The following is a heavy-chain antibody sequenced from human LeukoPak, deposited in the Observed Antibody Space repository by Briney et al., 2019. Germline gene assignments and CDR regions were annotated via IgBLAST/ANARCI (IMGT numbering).Heavy chain of an antibody. J-gene: IGHJ4*02. CDR3: ARDGDGYILY. D-gene: IGHD5-24*01. CDR2: IYYSGST. V-gene: IGHV4-39*07. CDR1: GGSISSSSYY. Sequence: PSETLSLTCTVSGGSISSSSYYWGWIRQPPGKGLEWIGSIYYSGSTYYNPSLKSRVTISVDTSKNQFSLKLSSVTAADTAVYYCARDGDGYILYWGQGTLVTVSS.